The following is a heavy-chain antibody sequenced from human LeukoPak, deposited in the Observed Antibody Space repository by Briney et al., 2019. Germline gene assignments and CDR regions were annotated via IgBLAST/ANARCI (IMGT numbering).Heavy chain of an antibody. J-gene: IGHJ4*02. CDR3: ATRPSAYCSGGSCYADY. Sequence: LRLSCAASGFTFSNYAMSWIRQPPGKGLEWIGYIYHSGSTYYNPSLKSRVTISVDRSKNQFSLKLSSVTAADTAVYYCATRPSAYCSGGSCYADYWGQGTLVTVSS. V-gene: IGHV4-30-2*01. D-gene: IGHD2-15*01. CDR1: GFTFSNYA. CDR2: IYHSGST.